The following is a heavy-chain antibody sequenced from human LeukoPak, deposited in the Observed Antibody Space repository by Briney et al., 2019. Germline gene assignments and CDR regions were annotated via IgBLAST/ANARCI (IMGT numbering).Heavy chain of an antibody. CDR2: ISWNSGSI. CDR3: ARDFSGSYGY. CDR1: GFTFDDYA. D-gene: IGHD3-10*01. V-gene: IGHV3-9*01. J-gene: IGHJ4*02. Sequence: AGGSLRLSCAASGFTFDDYAMHWVRQAPGKGLEWVSGISWNSGSIGYADSVKGRFTISRDNSKNTLYLQMNSLRAEDTAVYYCARDFSGSYGYWGQGTLVTVSS.